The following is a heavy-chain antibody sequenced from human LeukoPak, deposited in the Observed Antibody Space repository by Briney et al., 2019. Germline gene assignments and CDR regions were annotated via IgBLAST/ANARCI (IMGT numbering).Heavy chain of an antibody. CDR2: IRYDGSNK. D-gene: IGHD6-13*01. CDR3: ARDSMEGSSWYYYYYYMDV. Sequence: PGGSLRLSCAASGFTFSSYGMHWVRQAPGKGLEWVAFIRYDGSNKYYADSVKGRFTISRDNSKNTLYLQMNSLRAEDTAVYYCARDSMEGSSWYYYYYYMDVWGKGTTVTVSS. CDR1: GFTFSSYG. J-gene: IGHJ6*03. V-gene: IGHV3-30*02.